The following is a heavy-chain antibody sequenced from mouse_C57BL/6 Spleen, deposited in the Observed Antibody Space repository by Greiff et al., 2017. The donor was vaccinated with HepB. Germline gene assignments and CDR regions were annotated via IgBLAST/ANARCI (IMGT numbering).Heavy chain of an antibody. J-gene: IGHJ4*01. V-gene: IGHV1-4*01. CDR2: INPSSGYT. CDR1: GYTFTSYT. CDR3: ARGGLYYAMDY. Sequence: QVHVKQSGAELARPGASVKMSCKASGYTFTSYTMHWVKQRPGQGLEWIGYINPSSGYTKYNQKFKDKATLTADKSSSTAYMQLSSLTSEDSAVYYCARGGLYYAMDYWGQGTSVTVSS.